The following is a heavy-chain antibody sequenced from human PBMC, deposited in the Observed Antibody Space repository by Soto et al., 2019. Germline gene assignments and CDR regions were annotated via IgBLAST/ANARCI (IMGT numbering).Heavy chain of an antibody. V-gene: IGHV4-59*12. CDR2: VDYSGNP. Sequence: QMHLQESGPRLVKPSETLSLNCTISGASISTSYWSWIRQSPEKGLEWIGYVDYSGNPNYNPSLESRVTIAVDTSKDRLSLKLKSPTAADTAVYYCARDWIVVSHTRDRDHYGVDVWGQGATVTVSS. CDR1: GASISTSY. CDR3: ARDWIVVSHTRDRDHYGVDV. D-gene: IGHD2-15*01. J-gene: IGHJ6*02.